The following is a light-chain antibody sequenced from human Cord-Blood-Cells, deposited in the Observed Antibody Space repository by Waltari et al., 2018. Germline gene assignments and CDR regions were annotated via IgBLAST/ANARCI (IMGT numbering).Light chain of an antibody. CDR3: CSYAGSSTFYV. CDR1: RSDVGSYNL. J-gene: IGLJ1*01. V-gene: IGLV2-23*01. Sequence: QSALTQPASVSGSPGQSITISCTGPRSDVGSYNLVSWYQQHPGKAPKLMIYEGSKRPSGVSNRFSGSKSGNTASLTISGLQAEDEADYYCCSYAGSSTFYVFGTGTKVTVL. CDR2: EGS.